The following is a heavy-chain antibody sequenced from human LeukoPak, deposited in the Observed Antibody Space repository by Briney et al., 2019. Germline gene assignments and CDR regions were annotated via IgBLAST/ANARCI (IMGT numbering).Heavy chain of an antibody. D-gene: IGHD3-22*01. CDR2: LSHDGNNE. CDR1: GFTFSSYG. Sequence: PGGSLRLSYAASGFTFSSYGMHWVRQAPGKGLEWVAALSHDGNNEFYADSVKGRFTISRDNSKNTLYLQMNSLRAGDTAAFYCAKDNYYGSSAVIDYWGQGTLVTVSS. J-gene: IGHJ4*02. CDR3: AKDNYYGSSAVIDY. V-gene: IGHV3-30*18.